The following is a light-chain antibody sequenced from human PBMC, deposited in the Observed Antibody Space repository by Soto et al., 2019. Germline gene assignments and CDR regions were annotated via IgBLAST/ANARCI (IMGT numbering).Light chain of an antibody. V-gene: IGKV1-12*01. CDR1: QGIGSW. CDR2: GAS. CDR3: QQPNSFPLS. J-gene: IGKJ4*01. Sequence: DIQMTQSPSSVSASVGDRVTITCRASQGIGSWLVWYQQKPGKAPKLLIYGASSLQSGVPLRFSGSGSGTDFTLTISSLQPEDFATYDCQQPNSFPLSFGGSTKVEIK.